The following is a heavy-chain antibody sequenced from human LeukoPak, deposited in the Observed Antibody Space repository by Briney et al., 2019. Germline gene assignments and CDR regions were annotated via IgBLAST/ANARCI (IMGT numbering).Heavy chain of an antibody. CDR3: ARAAVATTDEIDY. D-gene: IGHD5-24*01. CDR1: GLSFSTYS. V-gene: IGHV3-21*01. CDR2: ISSSSIYR. Sequence: GGSLRLSCAASGLSFSTYSMNWVRQAPGKGLEWVSSISSSSIYRYYADSVKGRFTISRDNAKNTLYLQMNSLRAEDTAVYYCARAAVATTDEIDYWGQGTLVTVSS. J-gene: IGHJ4*02.